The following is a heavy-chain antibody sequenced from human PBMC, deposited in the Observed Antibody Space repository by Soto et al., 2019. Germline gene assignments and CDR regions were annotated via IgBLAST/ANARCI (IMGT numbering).Heavy chain of an antibody. CDR1: GGTFRSYA. Sequence: SVKVSCKASGGTFRSYAISWVRQAPGQGLEWMGGIIPIFGTANYAQKFQGRVTITADESTSTAYMELSSLRSEDTAVYYCASFSLVVATFDYWGKGTLVTVSS. CDR3: ASFSLVVATFDY. CDR2: IIPIFGTA. J-gene: IGHJ4*02. D-gene: IGHD3-22*01. V-gene: IGHV1-69*13.